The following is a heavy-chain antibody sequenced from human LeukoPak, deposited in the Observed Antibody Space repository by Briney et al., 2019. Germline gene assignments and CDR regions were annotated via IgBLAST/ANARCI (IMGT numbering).Heavy chain of an antibody. J-gene: IGHJ4*02. D-gene: IGHD1-26*01. Sequence: GRSLRLSCAASGFTFSSYAMSWVRQAPGKGLEWVSAISGSGGSTYYADSVKGRFTISRDNSKNTLYLQMNSLRAEDTAVYYCAKDEEGATYYFDYWGQGTLVTVSS. CDR1: GFTFSSYA. CDR3: AKDEEGATYYFDY. V-gene: IGHV3-23*01. CDR2: ISGSGGST.